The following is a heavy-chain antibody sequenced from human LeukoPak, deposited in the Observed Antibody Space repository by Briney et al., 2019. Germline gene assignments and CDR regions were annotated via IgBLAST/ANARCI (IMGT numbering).Heavy chain of an antibody. V-gene: IGHV4-61*08. Sequence: SQTLSLTCTVSGGSISSGDYYWSWIRQPPGKGLEWIGYIYYSGSTNYNPSLKSRVTISVDTSKNQFSLKLSSVTAADTAVYYCARGGYDFWSGYYMTYYYGMDVWGQGTTVTVSS. CDR3: ARGGYDFWSGYYMTYYYGMDV. CDR2: IYYSGST. CDR1: GGSISSGDYY. J-gene: IGHJ6*02. D-gene: IGHD3-3*01.